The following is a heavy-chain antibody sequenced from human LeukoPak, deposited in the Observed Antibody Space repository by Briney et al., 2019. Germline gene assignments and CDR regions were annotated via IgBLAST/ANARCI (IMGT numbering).Heavy chain of an antibody. J-gene: IGHJ4*02. CDR3: AKRSTSSDHYDY. V-gene: IGHV1-46*01. Sequence: ASVKVSCKASGYTFTSYYMHWVRQAPGQGLEWMGIINPGGGSTSYAQKFQGRVTMTRDMSTSTVYMELSSLRSEDTAVYYCAKRSTSSDHYDYWGQGTLVTVSS. D-gene: IGHD2-2*01. CDR2: INPGGGST. CDR1: GYTFTSYY.